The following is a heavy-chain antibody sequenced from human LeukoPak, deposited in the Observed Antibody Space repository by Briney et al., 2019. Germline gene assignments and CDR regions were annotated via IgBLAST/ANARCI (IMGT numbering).Heavy chain of an antibody. CDR3: ARDSGYYGSGSPWFDP. Sequence: TSETLSLTCTVSGGSISSYYWSWIRQPAGKGLEWIGRIYTSGSTNYNPSLKSRVTMSVDTSKNQFSLKLSSVTAADTAVYYCARDSGYYGSGSPWFDPWGQGTLVTVSS. CDR1: GGSISSYY. D-gene: IGHD3-10*01. V-gene: IGHV4-4*07. J-gene: IGHJ5*02. CDR2: IYTSGST.